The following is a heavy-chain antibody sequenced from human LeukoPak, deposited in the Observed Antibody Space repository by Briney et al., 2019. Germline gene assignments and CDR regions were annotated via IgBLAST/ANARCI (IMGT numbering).Heavy chain of an antibody. Sequence: PGGSLRLSCTTSGFGSKNYAMSWVRLAPGKGLEWVSIISATGVNTYYADSVKGRFTISRDNSKNTLYLQMNSLRAEDTAVYYCAKDLRGYYYDSSADYWGQGTLVTASS. V-gene: IGHV3-23*01. J-gene: IGHJ4*02. CDR2: ISATGVNT. CDR3: AKDLRGYYYDSSADY. CDR1: GFGSKNYA. D-gene: IGHD3-22*01.